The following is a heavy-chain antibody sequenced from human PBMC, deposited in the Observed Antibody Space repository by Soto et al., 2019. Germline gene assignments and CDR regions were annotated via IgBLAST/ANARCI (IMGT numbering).Heavy chain of an antibody. CDR2: IYDGGRT. D-gene: IGHD7-27*01. J-gene: IGHJ4*02. Sequence: QVQLQESGPGLVKPSQTLSLTCTVSGGSISTVDYWWSWIRQSPDMGLEWIGHIYDGGRTYNNPSLGIRGTMSVAPSTGQPSRTLSSVSAADPAVYYCAGGPSGDKVASWGQGTLVTVSS. CDR3: AGGPSGDKVAS. V-gene: IGHV4-30-4*01. CDR1: GGSISTVDYW.